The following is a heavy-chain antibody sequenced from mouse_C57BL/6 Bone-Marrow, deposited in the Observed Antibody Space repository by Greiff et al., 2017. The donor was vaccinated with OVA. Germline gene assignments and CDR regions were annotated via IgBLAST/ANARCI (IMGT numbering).Heavy chain of an antibody. J-gene: IGHJ3*01. CDR1: GFTFSSYA. CDR2: ISSGGDYI. D-gene: IGHD2-2*01. CDR3: TRDWATMVTPA. Sequence: EVNVVESGEGLVKPGGSLKLSCAASGFTFSSYAMSWVRQTPEKRLEWVAYISSGGDYIYYADTVKGRFTLSRDNARNTLYLQMSSLKSEDTAVYYCTRDWATMVTPAWGQGTLVTVSA. V-gene: IGHV5-9-1*02.